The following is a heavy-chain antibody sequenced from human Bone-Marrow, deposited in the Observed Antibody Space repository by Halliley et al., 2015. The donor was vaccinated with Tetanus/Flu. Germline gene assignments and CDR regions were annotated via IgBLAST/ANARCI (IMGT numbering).Heavy chain of an antibody. Sequence: LEWVATIKEDGSEKYYGDYVKGRITISRDNAKNSLDMQMSSLRVEDTAVYYCARDVAGTIIDYWGQGTLVTVSS. D-gene: IGHD1-1*01. J-gene: IGHJ4*02. CDR2: IKEDGSEK. CDR3: ARDVAGTIIDY. V-gene: IGHV3-7*03.